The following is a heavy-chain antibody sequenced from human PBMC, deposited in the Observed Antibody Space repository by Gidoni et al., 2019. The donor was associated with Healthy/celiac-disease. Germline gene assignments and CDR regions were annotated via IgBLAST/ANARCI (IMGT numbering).Heavy chain of an antibody. Sequence: QVQLQESGPGLVKPSETLSLTCPVSGGSISSYYWSWIRQPPGKGLEWIGYIYYSGSTNYNPSLKSRVTISVDTSKSQFSLKLSSVTAADTAVYYCARSQNYYDSSGPVWYFDLWGRGTLVTVSS. V-gene: IGHV4-59*01. D-gene: IGHD3-22*01. CDR1: GGSISSYY. J-gene: IGHJ2*01. CDR3: ARSQNYYDSSGPVWYFDL. CDR2: IYYSGST.